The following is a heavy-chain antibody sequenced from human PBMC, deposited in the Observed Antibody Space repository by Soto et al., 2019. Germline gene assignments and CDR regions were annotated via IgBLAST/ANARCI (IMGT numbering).Heavy chain of an antibody. V-gene: IGHV3-48*01. Sequence: GGSLRLSCAASGFTFSSYSMNWVRQAPGKGLEWVSYISSSSSTIYYADSVKGRFTISRDNAKNSLYLQMNSLRAEDTAVYYCARDLGSGRNHYGMDVWGQGTTVTVSS. J-gene: IGHJ6*02. CDR3: ARDLGSGRNHYGMDV. CDR2: ISSSSSTI. D-gene: IGHD3-10*01. CDR1: GFTFSSYS.